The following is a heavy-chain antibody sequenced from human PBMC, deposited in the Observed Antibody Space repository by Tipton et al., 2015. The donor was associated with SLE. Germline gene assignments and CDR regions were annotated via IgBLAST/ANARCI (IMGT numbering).Heavy chain of an antibody. J-gene: IGHJ4*02. V-gene: IGHV4-31*03. D-gene: IGHD2-8*01. CDR2: IYSSGTT. Sequence: TLSLTCTVSGGSVSSGTYYWNWIRQHPRKGLEWLGYIYSSGTTHYNPSLRSRASISVDTSNNHFSLRLSSVTAADTAVYYCARGGASVLIRKCYFDYWGRGTLVTVSS. CDR1: GGSVSSGTYY. CDR3: ARGGASVLIRKCYFDY.